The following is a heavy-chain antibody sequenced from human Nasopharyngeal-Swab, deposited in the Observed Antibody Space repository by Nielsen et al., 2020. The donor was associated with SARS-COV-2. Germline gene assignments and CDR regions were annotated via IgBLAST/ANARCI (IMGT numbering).Heavy chain of an antibody. CDR3: AKGDTAMVTSMQQWLATGGLIDY. J-gene: IGHJ4*02. CDR2: ISWNSGSI. Sequence: SLKISCAASGFTFDDYAMHWVRQAPGKGLEWVSGISWNSGSIGYVDSVKGRFTISRDNAKNSLYLQMNSLRAEDTALYYCAKGDTAMVTSMQQWLATGGLIDYWGQGTLVTVSS. V-gene: IGHV3-9*01. D-gene: IGHD5-18*01. CDR1: GFTFDDYA.